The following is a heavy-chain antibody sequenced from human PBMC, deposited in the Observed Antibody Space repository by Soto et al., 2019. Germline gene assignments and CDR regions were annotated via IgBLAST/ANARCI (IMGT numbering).Heavy chain of an antibody. CDR3: ASFGYGKVTTVYYFDY. J-gene: IGHJ4*02. CDR2: IIPIFGTA. V-gene: IGHV1-69*06. D-gene: IGHD4-17*01. CDR1: GGTFSSYA. Sequence: QVQLVQSGAEVKKPGSSVKVSCKASGGTFSSYAISWVRQAPGQGLEWMGGIIPIFGTANYAQKFQGRVTITADKSTSTSYLELSSLRSEDTAVYYCASFGYGKVTTVYYFDYWGQGTLVTVSS.